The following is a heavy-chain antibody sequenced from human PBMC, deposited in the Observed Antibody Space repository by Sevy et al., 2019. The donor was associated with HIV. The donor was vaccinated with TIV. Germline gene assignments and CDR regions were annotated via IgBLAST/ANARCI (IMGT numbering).Heavy chain of an antibody. CDR2: INHSGGT. CDR3: ARHCTGSSCSHAFNI. Sequence: SETLSLTCAVYGGSFSGYYWSWIRQPPGKGLEWIAEINHSGGTNYNPPLKSRVTISVDTSKNQFSLKLNSVTAADTAVYYCARHCTGSSCSHAFNIWGQGTIVTVSS. CDR1: GGSFSGYY. V-gene: IGHV4-34*01. J-gene: IGHJ3*02. D-gene: IGHD2-15*01.